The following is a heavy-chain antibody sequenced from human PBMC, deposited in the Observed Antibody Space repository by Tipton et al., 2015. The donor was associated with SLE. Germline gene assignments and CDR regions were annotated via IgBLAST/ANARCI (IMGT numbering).Heavy chain of an antibody. CDR3: ARVSSGTNYAIES. CDR2: VDTSGSV. CDR1: GGSISTYY. D-gene: IGHD4/OR15-4a*01. Sequence: TLSLTCTVSGGSISTYYWNWIRQPAGKGLELIGRVDTSGSVKFNPTLKSRVTISFDTSETQFSLKLASVTIADTAVYYCARVSSGTNYAIESWGQGTLVTVSS. J-gene: IGHJ4*02. V-gene: IGHV4-4*07.